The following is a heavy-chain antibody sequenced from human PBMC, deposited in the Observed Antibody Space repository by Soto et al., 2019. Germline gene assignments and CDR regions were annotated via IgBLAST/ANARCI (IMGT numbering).Heavy chain of an antibody. D-gene: IGHD3-3*01. V-gene: IGHV1-24*01. CDR2: FDPEDGET. J-gene: IGHJ6*02. CDR3: ATSLLRFLEWFGTSYGMDV. CDR1: GYTLTELS. Sequence: GASGKVSCKVSGYTLTELSMLWVRQAPGKGLEWMGGFDPEDGETIYAQKFQGRVTMTEDTSTDTAYMGLSSLRSEDTAVYYCATSLLRFLEWFGTSYGMDVWGQGTTVTVSS.